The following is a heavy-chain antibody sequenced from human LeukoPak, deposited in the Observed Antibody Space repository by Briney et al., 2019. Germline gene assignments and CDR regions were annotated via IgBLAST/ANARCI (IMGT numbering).Heavy chain of an antibody. J-gene: IGHJ4*02. CDR2: IYSGGST. CDR3: ARGLGYCTSTTCLLPFDY. D-gene: IGHD2-2*01. CDR1: GFTVSTYY. Sequence: GGSLRLSCAASGFTVSTYYMTWVRQAPGKGLECVSVIYSGGSTYYADSVKGRFTVSRDNSKNTLYFQMNSLRAEDTAMYYCARGLGYCTSTTCLLPFDYWGQGTLVTVSS. V-gene: IGHV3-53*01.